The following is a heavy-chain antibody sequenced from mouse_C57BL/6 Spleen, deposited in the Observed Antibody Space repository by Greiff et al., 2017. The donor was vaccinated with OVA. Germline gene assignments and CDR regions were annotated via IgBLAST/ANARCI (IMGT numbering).Heavy chain of an antibody. CDR1: GYTFTDYY. CDR3: ARNYYGSSSYAMDY. Sequence: VQLQQSGPELVKPGASVKMSCKASGYTFTDYYMHWVKQSHGKSLEWIGYINPNNGGTSYNQKFKGKATLTVNKSSSTAYMELRSLTSEDSAVYYCARNYYGSSSYAMDYWGQGTSVTVSS. D-gene: IGHD1-1*01. CDR2: INPNNGGT. V-gene: IGHV1-22*01. J-gene: IGHJ4*01.